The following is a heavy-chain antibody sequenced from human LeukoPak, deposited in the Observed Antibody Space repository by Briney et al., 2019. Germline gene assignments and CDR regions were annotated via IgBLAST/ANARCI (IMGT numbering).Heavy chain of an antibody. J-gene: IGHJ4*02. Sequence: TGGSLRLSCAASGFTFSSYGMHWVRQAPGKGLEWVAFIRYDGSNKYYADSVKGRFTISRDNSKNTLYLQMNSLRAEDTAVYYCAKVSIAAAGTDYWGQGTLVTVSS. CDR1: GFTFSSYG. V-gene: IGHV3-30*02. D-gene: IGHD6-13*01. CDR3: AKVSIAAAGTDY. CDR2: IRYDGSNK.